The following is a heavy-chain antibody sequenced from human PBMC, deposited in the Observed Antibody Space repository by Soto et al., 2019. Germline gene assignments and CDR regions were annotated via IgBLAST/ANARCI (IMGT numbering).Heavy chain of an antibody. CDR1: GFTFSSYW. CDR2: IKQDGSEK. Sequence: GGSLRLSCAASGFTFSSYWMSWVRQAPGKGLEWVANIKQDGSEKYYVDSVKGRFTISRDNAKNSLYLQMNSLRAEDTAVYYCARDHGSGADYDILTGYYEVYYYGMDVWGQGTTVTVSS. D-gene: IGHD3-9*01. CDR3: ARDHGSGADYDILTGYYEVYYYGMDV. J-gene: IGHJ6*02. V-gene: IGHV3-7*05.